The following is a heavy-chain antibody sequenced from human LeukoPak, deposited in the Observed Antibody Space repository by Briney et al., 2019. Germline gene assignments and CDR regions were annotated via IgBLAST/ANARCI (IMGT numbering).Heavy chain of an antibody. V-gene: IGHV3-23*01. CDR2: ISGSGGST. CDR1: GFTFSSYA. CDR3: ATENYGSLAG. D-gene: IGHD2-15*01. Sequence: GGSLRLSCAASGFTFSSYAMSWVRQAPGKGLEWVSAISGSGGSTYYADSVKGRFTISRDNAKNSLYLQMNSLRAEDTAVYYCATENYGSLAGWGQGTLVTVSS. J-gene: IGHJ4*02.